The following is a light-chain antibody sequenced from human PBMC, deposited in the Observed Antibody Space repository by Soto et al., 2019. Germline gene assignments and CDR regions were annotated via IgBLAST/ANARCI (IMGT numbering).Light chain of an antibody. CDR3: QQYNKWRT. CDR2: GAS. Sequence: EIVLTQSPATLSLSPGERATVSCRASESVSSNLAWYQQKPGQAPRLLIYGASTRATGIPARISGSGSGTEFTLTISSLQSEDFAVYYCQQYNKWRTFGQGTKVDI. CDR1: ESVSSN. J-gene: IGKJ1*01. V-gene: IGKV3-15*01.